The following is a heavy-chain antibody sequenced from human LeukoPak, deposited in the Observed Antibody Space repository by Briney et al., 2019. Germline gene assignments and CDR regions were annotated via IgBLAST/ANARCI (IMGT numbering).Heavy chain of an antibody. D-gene: IGHD3-22*01. J-gene: IGHJ4*02. CDR2: ISYDGSNK. CDR3: AKFGDSSGYYYVTYHGFDY. Sequence: GGSLRLSCAASGFTFSSYGMHWVRQAPGKGLEWVAVISYDGSNKYYADSVKGRFTISRDNSKNTLYLQLNSLRAEGTAVYYCAKFGDSSGYYYVTYHGFDYWGQGTLVTVSS. V-gene: IGHV3-30*18. CDR1: GFTFSSYG.